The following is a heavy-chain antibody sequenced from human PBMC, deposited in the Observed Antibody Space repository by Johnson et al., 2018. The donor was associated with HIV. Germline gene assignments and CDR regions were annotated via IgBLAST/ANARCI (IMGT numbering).Heavy chain of an antibody. D-gene: IGHD3-10*01. CDR2: INWNGGSI. V-gene: IGHV3-20*04. J-gene: IGHJ3*02. CDR1: GFTFSDAW. CDR3: ARDGYYDSGSDPLDI. Sequence: MLLVESGGGLVKPGGSLRLSCAASGFTFSDAWMSWVRQAPGKGLEWVGRINWNGGSIAYADSVKGRFTISRDNAKNSLYLQMNSLRAEDTALYYCARDGYYDSGSDPLDIWGQGTMVTVSS.